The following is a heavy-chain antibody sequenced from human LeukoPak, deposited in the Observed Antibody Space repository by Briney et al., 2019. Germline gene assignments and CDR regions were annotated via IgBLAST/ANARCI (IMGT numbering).Heavy chain of an antibody. J-gene: IGHJ5*02. Sequence: SETLSLTCTVSGGSITNYYWSWIRQPPGKGLEWIGYIYYSGSTNYNPSLKSRVTLSVDTSRNQFSLSLRSMTAADTAVYYCARDQTSVAGTGYNWFDPWGQGALVTVSS. V-gene: IGHV4-59*01. CDR3: ARDQTSVAGTGYNWFDP. D-gene: IGHD6-19*01. CDR1: GGSITNYY. CDR2: IYYSGST.